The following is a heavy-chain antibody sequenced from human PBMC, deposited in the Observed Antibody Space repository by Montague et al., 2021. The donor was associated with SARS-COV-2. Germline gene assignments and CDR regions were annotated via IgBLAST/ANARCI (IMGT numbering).Heavy chain of an antibody. Sequence: SETLSLTCTVSGGSISSHFWSFIRQPPGKGLEWIGYINSNGGTNXXPSLRSRLTMSVDTSKNQFSLQLRSMTPADTTVYFCAIATSVRGAVSWFDPWGQGILVTVSS. CDR2: INSNGGT. J-gene: IGHJ5*02. D-gene: IGHD3-10*01. V-gene: IGHV4-59*11. CDR1: GGSISSHF. CDR3: AIATSVRGAVSWFDP.